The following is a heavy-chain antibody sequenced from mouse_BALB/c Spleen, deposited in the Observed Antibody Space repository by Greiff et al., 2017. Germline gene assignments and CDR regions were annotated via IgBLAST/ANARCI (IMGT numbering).Heavy chain of an antibody. D-gene: IGHD1-1*01. CDR1: GFSLTSYG. CDR2: IWAGGST. J-gene: IGHJ3*01. CDR3: ARDKGSSYEAWFAY. Sequence: QVQLQQSGPGLVAPSQSLSITCTVSGFSLTSYGVHWVRQPPGKGLEWLGVIWAGGSTNYNSALMSRLSISKDNSKSQVFLKMNSLQTDDTAMYYCARDKGSSYEAWFAYWGQGTLVTVSA. V-gene: IGHV2-9*02.